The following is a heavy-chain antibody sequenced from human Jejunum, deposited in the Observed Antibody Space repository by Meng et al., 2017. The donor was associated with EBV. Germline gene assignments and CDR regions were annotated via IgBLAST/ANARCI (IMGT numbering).Heavy chain of an antibody. Sequence: EVQLVRSRAEVKKPGAKVKISYKVSGYTFTDYYRHWVEQSPGTGLEWRRLVDPEDGETIYGEKFQGRVPLTANTPTETAYMELTSLRCDATAVYYYEMSWFGRINQFDPRGKGTLVTVSS. J-gene: IGHJ5*02. CDR2: VDPEDGET. D-gene: IGHD3-16*01. CDR3: EMSWFGRINQFDP. CDR1: GYTFTDYY. V-gene: IGHV1-69-2*01.